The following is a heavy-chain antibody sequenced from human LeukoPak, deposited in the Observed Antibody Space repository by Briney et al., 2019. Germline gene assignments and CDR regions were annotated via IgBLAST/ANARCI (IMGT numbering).Heavy chain of an antibody. D-gene: IGHD4-17*01. Sequence: PGGSLRLSCAASGFTFSDHYMDWVRQAPGKGLEWVGRTRNKANSYTTEYAASVKGRFTISRDDSKNSLYLQMNSLKTEETAVYYCARDYYGDLDYWGQGTLVTVSS. CDR3: ARDYYGDLDY. CDR1: GFTFSDHY. J-gene: IGHJ4*02. V-gene: IGHV3-72*01. CDR2: TRNKANSYTT.